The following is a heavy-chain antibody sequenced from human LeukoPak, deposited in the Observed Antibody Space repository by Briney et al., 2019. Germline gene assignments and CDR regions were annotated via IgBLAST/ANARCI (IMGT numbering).Heavy chain of an antibody. Sequence: ASVKVSCKASGYTFTGYYMHWVRQAPGQGLEWMGWINPNSGGTNYAQKCQGRVTMTRDTSISTAYMELSRLRSDDTAVYYCARVTLPDQYGYFDYWGQGTLVTVSS. CDR1: GYTFTGYY. CDR3: ARVTLPDQYGYFDY. J-gene: IGHJ4*02. V-gene: IGHV1-2*02. D-gene: IGHD3-10*01. CDR2: INPNSGGT.